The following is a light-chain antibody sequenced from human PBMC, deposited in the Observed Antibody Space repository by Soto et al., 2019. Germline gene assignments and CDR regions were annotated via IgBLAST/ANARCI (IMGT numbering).Light chain of an antibody. J-gene: IGKJ1*01. Sequence: EIVLTQSPGTLSMCPGERATLSCRASQSVSKNYLAWYQPKPGQAPRLLIYGASNRATGIPDRFSGSGSATDFTLTIRRLDPEYFAVYDCQQYGSSGTFGQGTKVDIK. V-gene: IGKV3-20*01. CDR2: GAS. CDR3: QQYGSSGT. CDR1: QSVSKNY.